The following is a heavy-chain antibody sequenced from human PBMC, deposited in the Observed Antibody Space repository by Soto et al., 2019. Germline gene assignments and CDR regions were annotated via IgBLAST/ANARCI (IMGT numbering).Heavy chain of an antibody. CDR2: IYYSGTH. CDR3: ARVQMATLYFDY. D-gene: IGHD5-12*01. CDR1: CGSISSYY. V-gene: IGHV4-59*01. Sequence: SETLSLTCTVSCGSISSYYWSWVRQPPGKGLEWIGYIYYSGTHNYNPSLKSRLTISVDTSKNQFSLKLNSVTAADTAVYYCARVQMATLYFDYWGQGTLVTVSS. J-gene: IGHJ4*02.